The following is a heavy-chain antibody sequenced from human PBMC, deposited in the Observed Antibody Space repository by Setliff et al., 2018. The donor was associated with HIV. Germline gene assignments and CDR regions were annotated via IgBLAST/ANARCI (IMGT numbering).Heavy chain of an antibody. CDR3: AKPLTQWGVSPYHYAVDV. V-gene: IGHV3-23*01. CDR1: GFAFDNYC. J-gene: IGHJ6*02. D-gene: IGHD1-26*01. Sequence: PGGSLRLSCAASGFAFDNYCMTWVRQAPGKGLEWVSGIGGSTGTTYYADSVKGRFTISTDNSKNTLYLQMNSLRAEDTAVYYCAKPLTQWGVSPYHYAVDVWGQGTTVTVSS. CDR2: IGGSTGTT.